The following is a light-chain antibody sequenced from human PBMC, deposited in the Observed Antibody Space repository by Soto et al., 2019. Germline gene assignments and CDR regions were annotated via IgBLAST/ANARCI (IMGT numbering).Light chain of an antibody. CDR3: QQYNNWPLT. V-gene: IGKV3D-15*01. Sequence: EIVMTQSPATLSVSPGERATLSCRASQSVSSKLAWYQQKPGQAPRLLIYDASTRATGITARFSGSGSGTEFTLTISSLQSEDFAVYSCQQYNNWPLTFGGGTKVEI. CDR1: QSVSSK. CDR2: DAS. J-gene: IGKJ4*01.